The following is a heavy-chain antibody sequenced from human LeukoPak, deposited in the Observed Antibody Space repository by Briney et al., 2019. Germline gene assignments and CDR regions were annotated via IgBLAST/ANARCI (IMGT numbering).Heavy chain of an antibody. Sequence: GGSLRLSCAASGFTFDDYTMHWVRQAPGKGLEWVSLISWDGGSTYYADFVKGRFTISRDNSKNSLYLQMNSLRTEDTALYYCAKETYCSGGSCYGDYFDYWGQGTLVTVSS. D-gene: IGHD2-15*01. J-gene: IGHJ4*02. V-gene: IGHV3-43*01. CDR3: AKETYCSGGSCYGDYFDY. CDR1: GFTFDDYT. CDR2: ISWDGGST.